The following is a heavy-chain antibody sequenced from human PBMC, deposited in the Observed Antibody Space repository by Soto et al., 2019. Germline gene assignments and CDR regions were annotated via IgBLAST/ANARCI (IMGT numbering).Heavy chain of an antibody. D-gene: IGHD3-22*01. Sequence: GGSLRLSCAASGFTFSSYSMNWVRQAPGKGLEWVSSISSSSSYIYYADSVKGRFTISRDNAKNSLYLQMNSLRAEDTAVYYCARDKLQSYYYDSSGYYPNFDYWGQGTLVTVSS. V-gene: IGHV3-21*01. J-gene: IGHJ4*02. CDR2: ISSSSSYI. CDR3: ARDKLQSYYYDSSGYYPNFDY. CDR1: GFTFSSYS.